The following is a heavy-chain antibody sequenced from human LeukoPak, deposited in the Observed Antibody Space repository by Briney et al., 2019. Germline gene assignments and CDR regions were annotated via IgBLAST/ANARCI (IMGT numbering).Heavy chain of an antibody. Sequence: GGSLRLSCAASGFTVSSNYMSWVRQAPGKGLEWGSVLYSGGSTYYADSVKGRFTISRDNSKNTLYLQMNSLRAEDTAVYYCETSGYSYGNYYYYMDVWGKGTTVTVSS. D-gene: IGHD5-18*01. CDR1: GFTVSSNY. CDR3: ETSGYSYGNYYYYMDV. CDR2: LYSGGST. V-gene: IGHV3-66*02. J-gene: IGHJ6*03.